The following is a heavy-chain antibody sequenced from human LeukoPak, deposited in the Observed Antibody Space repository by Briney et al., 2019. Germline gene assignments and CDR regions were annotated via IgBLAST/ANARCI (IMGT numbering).Heavy chain of an antibody. Sequence: NASETLSLTCTVSGGSISSGSYYWNWIRQPAGKGLEWIGRIYTSGNTNYNPSLKSRVTISVDTSKNQFSLKLSSVTAADTAVYYCARGNAFDIWGQGTMVTVSS. J-gene: IGHJ3*02. CDR1: GGSISSGSYY. CDR2: IYTSGNT. CDR3: ARGNAFDI. D-gene: IGHD1-1*01. V-gene: IGHV4-61*02.